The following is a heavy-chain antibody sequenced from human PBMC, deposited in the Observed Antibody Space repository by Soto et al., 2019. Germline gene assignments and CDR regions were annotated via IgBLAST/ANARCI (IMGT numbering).Heavy chain of an antibody. CDR3: ARDQDSSSWRYYYYGMDV. J-gene: IGHJ6*02. CDR1: GYTFTSYG. CDR2: ISAYNGNT. V-gene: IGHV1-18*01. D-gene: IGHD6-13*01. Sequence: GASVKVSCKASGYTFTSYGISWVRQAPGQGLEWMGWISAYNGNTNYAQKLQGRVTMTTDTSTSTAYMELRSLRSDDTAVYYCARDQDSSSWRYYYYGMDVWRQGTTVTVSS.